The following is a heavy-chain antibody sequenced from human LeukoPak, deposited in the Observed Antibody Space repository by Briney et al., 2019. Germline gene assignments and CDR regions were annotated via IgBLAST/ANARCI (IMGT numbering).Heavy chain of an antibody. CDR2: IYHSGST. V-gene: IGHV4-38-2*02. J-gene: IGHJ4*02. Sequence: SETLSLTCTVSGYSISSGYYWGWIRQPPGKGLEWIGSIYHSGSTYYNPSLKSRVTISVDTSKNQFSLKLSSVTAADTAVYYCARSGCVTGTTSPFDYWGQGTLVTVSS. D-gene: IGHD1-14*01. CDR1: GYSISSGYY. CDR3: ARSGCVTGTTSPFDY.